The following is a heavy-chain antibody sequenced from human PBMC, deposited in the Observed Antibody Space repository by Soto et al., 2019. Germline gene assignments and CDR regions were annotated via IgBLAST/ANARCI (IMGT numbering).Heavy chain of an antibody. J-gene: IGHJ6*02. CDR1: GFTFSSYA. V-gene: IGHV3-30-3*01. CDR2: ISYDGSNK. Sequence: QVQLVESGGGVVQPGRSLRLSCAASGFTFSSYAMHWVRQAPGKGLEWVAVISYDGSNKYYADSVKGRFTISRDNSKNTLYLQMNSLRAEDTAVYYCARSRAAAGTPYYYYVMDVWGQGTTVTVSS. CDR3: ARSRAAAGTPYYYYVMDV. D-gene: IGHD6-13*01.